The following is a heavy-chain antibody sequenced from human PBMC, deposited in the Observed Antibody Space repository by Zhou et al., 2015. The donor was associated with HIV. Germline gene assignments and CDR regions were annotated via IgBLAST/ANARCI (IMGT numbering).Heavy chain of an antibody. V-gene: IGHV1-69*01. Sequence: QVQLVQSGAEVKKPGSSVKVSCKASGGTFSSYAISWVRQAPGQGLEWMGGIIPIFGTANYAQKFQGRVTITADESTSTAYMELSSLRSEDTAVYYCARERRAYCGGDCYSHFDYWGQGTLVTVSS. CDR2: IIPIFGTA. CDR1: GGTFSSYA. D-gene: IGHD2-21*02. J-gene: IGHJ4*02. CDR3: ARERRAYCGGDCYSHFDY.